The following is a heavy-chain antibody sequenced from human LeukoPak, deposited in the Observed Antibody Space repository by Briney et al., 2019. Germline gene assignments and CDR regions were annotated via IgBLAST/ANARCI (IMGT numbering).Heavy chain of an antibody. CDR1: GFTFGDYA. D-gene: IGHD3-3*01. Sequence: PGGSLRLSRTASGFTFGDYAMSWVRRAPGKGLEWGGFIRSKAYGGTTEYAASVKGRLTISRDDSKSIAYLQMNSLKTEDTAVYYCSYDFWSGYYPSLDYWGNGTLVTVSS. J-gene: IGHJ4*01. V-gene: IGHV3-49*04. CDR2: IRSKAYGGTT. CDR3: SYDFWSGYYPSLDY.